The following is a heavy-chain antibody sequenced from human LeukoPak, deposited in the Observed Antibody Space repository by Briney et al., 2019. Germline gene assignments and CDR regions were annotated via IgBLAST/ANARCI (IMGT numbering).Heavy chain of an antibody. Sequence: GGSLRLSCAASGFTFSSYAMSWVRQAPGKGLEWVSTISGSGAYTYYADSVKGRFTISRDHSKNTLYLQMNSLRAEDTAVYYCAKYFASGSYYKLPHWGQGTLVTVSS. CDR1: GFTFSSYA. CDR3: AKYFASGSYYKLPH. CDR2: ISGSGAYT. V-gene: IGHV3-23*01. J-gene: IGHJ1*01. D-gene: IGHD3-10*01.